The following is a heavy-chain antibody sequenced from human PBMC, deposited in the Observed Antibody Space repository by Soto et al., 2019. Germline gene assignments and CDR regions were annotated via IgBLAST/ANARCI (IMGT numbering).Heavy chain of an antibody. D-gene: IGHD2-2*01. CDR2: INTDGGSS. V-gene: IGHV3-74*03. CDR1: GFTFSGHW. CDR3: AREAGYCSRTSCYRRAFDT. Sequence: EVQLVESGGDSVQPGGSLRLSCAASGFTFSGHWMHWVRQVPGKGLEWVSRINTDGGSSAYADSVKGRFTISRDNAKNTLYLQMSGLRAEDTAVYYCAREAGYCSRTSCYRRAFDTWGQGTTVTVSS. J-gene: IGHJ3*02.